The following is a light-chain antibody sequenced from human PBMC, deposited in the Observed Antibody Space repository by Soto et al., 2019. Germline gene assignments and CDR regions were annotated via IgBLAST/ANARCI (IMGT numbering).Light chain of an antibody. CDR2: DVS. J-gene: IGLJ2*01. CDR3: SSYTNSSTHVV. Sequence: QSALTQPASVSGSPGQSITISCTGTSSDVGSYNYVSWYQQYPGKAPKLMIYDVSNRPSGVSYRFSGSKSGNTASLTIAGLQAEDEADYYCSSYTNSSTHVVFGGGTKLTVL. CDR1: SSDVGSYNY. V-gene: IGLV2-14*01.